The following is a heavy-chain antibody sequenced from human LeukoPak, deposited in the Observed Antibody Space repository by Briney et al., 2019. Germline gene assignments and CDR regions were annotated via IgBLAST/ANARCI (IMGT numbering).Heavy chain of an antibody. CDR1: GASVSSHY. CDR3: ATTGATFPSSARWFNIDN. CDR2: VYYSGGT. D-gene: IGHD2-15*01. V-gene: IGHV4-59*08. Sequence: PSETLSLTCTVSGASVSSHYCNWVRQSPGKGLEWIAYVYYSGGTNYNPSLKGPVTISLDTSKNQFSLKMTSVIAEDTAVYYCATTGATFPSSARWFNIDNWGQGTLVTVSS. J-gene: IGHJ4*02.